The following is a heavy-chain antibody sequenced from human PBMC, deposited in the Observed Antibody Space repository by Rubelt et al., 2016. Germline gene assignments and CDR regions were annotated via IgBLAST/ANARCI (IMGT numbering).Heavy chain of an antibody. D-gene: IGHD6-13*01. CDR1: GFTVSSNY. V-gene: IGHV3-53*04. CDR2: IYSGGST. Sequence: EVQLLESGGGLVQPGGSPRLSCAASGFTVSSNYMSWVRQAPGKGLEWVSVIYSGGSTYYADSVKGRFTISRDNSKNTLYLQMHSLRAEDTALYYCAKDHAAAAGLGVSFFWYFDLWGRGTLVTVSS. CDR3: AKDHAAAAGLGVSFFWYFDL. J-gene: IGHJ2*01.